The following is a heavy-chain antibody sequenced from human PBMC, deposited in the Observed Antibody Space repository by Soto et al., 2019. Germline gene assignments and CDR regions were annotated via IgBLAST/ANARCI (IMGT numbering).Heavy chain of an antibody. CDR3: TTYGWGAFDI. D-gene: IGHD3-16*01. CDR1: GFTFSSYG. Sequence: GGSLRLSCAASGFTFSSYGMHWVRQAPGKGLVWVSRINSDWSSTSYADSVKGRFTISRDNAKNTLYLQMNSLRAEDTAVYYCTTYGWGAFDIWGQGTMVTVSS. J-gene: IGHJ3*02. V-gene: IGHV3-74*01. CDR2: INSDWSST.